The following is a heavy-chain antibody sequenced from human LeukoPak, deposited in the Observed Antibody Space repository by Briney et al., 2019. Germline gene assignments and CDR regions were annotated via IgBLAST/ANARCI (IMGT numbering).Heavy chain of an antibody. J-gene: IGHJ4*02. Sequence: SETLSLTCTVSGGSISNYYWSWIRQPPGKGLEWIGYIYYSGSTNYNPSLKSRVTISVDTSKNQFSLKLGSVTAADTAVYYCARYHYNNYSFDYWGQGTLVTVSS. D-gene: IGHD3-16*02. CDR2: IYYSGST. CDR1: GGSISNYY. V-gene: IGHV4-59*01. CDR3: ARYHYNNYSFDY.